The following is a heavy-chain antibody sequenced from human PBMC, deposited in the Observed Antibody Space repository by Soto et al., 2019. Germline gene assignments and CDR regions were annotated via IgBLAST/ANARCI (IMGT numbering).Heavy chain of an antibody. V-gene: IGHV1-46*01. CDR2: IYPSGGIT. CDR3: ATLSSGPRADL. J-gene: IGHJ5*02. CDR1: TNTFTTYF. D-gene: IGHD3-22*01. Sequence: QDLLVQSGAEVKKPGASVKVSCRTSTNTFTTYFIHWVRQAPGQGLEWMGMIYPSGGITDYAQSFQDRFTMTRDTSTSTVYMELRSLRSQDTAVYYCATLSSGPRADLWGQGTLVNVSS.